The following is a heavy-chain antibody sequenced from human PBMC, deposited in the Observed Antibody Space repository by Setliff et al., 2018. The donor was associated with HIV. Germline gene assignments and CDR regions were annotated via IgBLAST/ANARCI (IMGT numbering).Heavy chain of an antibody. CDR2: VYYTGST. CDR1: GGSIGSYY. D-gene: IGHD1-26*01. V-gene: IGHV4-59*08. Sequence: SETLSLTCIVSGGSIGSYYWSWIRQSPGKGLEWIGYVYYTGSTNYNPSLKSRVTIGVDTSKNQFSLKLTSVTAAGAAVYYCARRRPPPSGLYSAYYMDVWGTGTTVTVSS. CDR3: ARRRPPPSGLYSAYYMDV. J-gene: IGHJ6*03.